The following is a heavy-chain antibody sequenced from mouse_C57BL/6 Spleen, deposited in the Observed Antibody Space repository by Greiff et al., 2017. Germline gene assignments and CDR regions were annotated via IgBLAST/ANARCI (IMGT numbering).Heavy chain of an antibody. Sequence: VQLQQPGAELVRPGSSVKLSCKASGYTFTSYWMHWVKQRPIQGLEWIGNIDPSDSETHYNQKFKDKATLTVDKSSSTAYMQLSSLTSEDSAVYYCATFITTVSYYFDYWGQGTTLTVSS. V-gene: IGHV1-52*01. CDR3: ATFITTVSYYFDY. CDR2: IDPSDSET. D-gene: IGHD1-1*01. J-gene: IGHJ2*01. CDR1: GYTFTSYW.